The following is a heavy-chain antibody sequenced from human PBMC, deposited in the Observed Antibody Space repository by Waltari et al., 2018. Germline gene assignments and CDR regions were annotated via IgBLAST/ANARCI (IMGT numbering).Heavy chain of an antibody. CDR2: ISYDGSNK. Sequence: SGFTFSSYAMHWVRQAPGKGLEWVAVISYDGSNKYYADSVKGRFTISRDNSKNTLYLQMNSLRAEDTAVYYCARKGSSGWYHDYWGQGTLVTVSS. D-gene: IGHD6-19*01. J-gene: IGHJ4*02. CDR1: GFTFSSYA. V-gene: IGHV3-30-3*01. CDR3: ARKGSSGWYHDY.